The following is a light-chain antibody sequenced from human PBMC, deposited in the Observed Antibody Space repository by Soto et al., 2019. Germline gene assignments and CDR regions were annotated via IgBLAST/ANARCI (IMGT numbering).Light chain of an antibody. Sequence: DIQMTQSPSSLSASVGDRVTITCRASQGISNYLAWYQQKPGKVPKLLIYAASTLQSGVPSRFSGSGSGTDFTHTISSLQPEDVATYYCLKYNSAPPGFTFGLGPKWISN. CDR2: AAS. V-gene: IGKV1-27*01. J-gene: IGKJ3*01. CDR3: LKYNSAPPGFT. CDR1: QGISNY.